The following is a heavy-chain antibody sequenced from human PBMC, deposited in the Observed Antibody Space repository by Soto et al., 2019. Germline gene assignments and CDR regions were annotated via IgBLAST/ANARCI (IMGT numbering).Heavy chain of an antibody. D-gene: IGHD3-3*01. V-gene: IGHV4-59*01. Sequence: QVQLQESGPGLVKPSETLSLTCTVSGGPISNYYWSWIRQPPGKGLAWSGYVYFSGRTNYRPSLESRLTISLDTSKNQFSLKLSSVTAADTAVYYCARQYDFWAKVVDVWGQGTTVTVSS. CDR1: GGPISNYY. CDR3: ARQYDFWAKVVDV. CDR2: VYFSGRT. J-gene: IGHJ6*02.